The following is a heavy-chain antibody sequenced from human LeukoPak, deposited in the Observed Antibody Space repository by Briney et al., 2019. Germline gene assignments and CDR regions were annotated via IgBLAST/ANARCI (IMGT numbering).Heavy chain of an antibody. CDR2: INHSGST. V-gene: IGHV4-34*01. J-gene: IGHJ4*02. Sequence: SETLSLTCAVYGGSFSGYYWSWIRQPPGKGLEWIGEINHSGSTNYNPSLKNRVTISVDTSKNQFSLKLSSVTAADTAVYYCAMLYYYDSSGTGGYWGQGTLVTVSS. CDR1: GGSFSGYY. CDR3: AMLYYYDSSGTGGY. D-gene: IGHD3-22*01.